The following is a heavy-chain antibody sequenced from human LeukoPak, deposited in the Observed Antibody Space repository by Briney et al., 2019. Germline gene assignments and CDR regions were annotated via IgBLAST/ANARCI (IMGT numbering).Heavy chain of an antibody. D-gene: IGHD1-26*01. V-gene: IGHV1-3*01. CDR2: INAGNGNT. J-gene: IGHJ4*02. CDR1: GYTFTSYA. Sequence: ASVKVSCKASGYTFTSYAMHWVRQAPGQRLEWMGWINAGNGNTKYSQKFQGRVTITRDTSASTAYMELSSLRSEDTAVYYCARVSGSYSVSDYWGQGTLVTVSS. CDR3: ARVSGSYSVSDY.